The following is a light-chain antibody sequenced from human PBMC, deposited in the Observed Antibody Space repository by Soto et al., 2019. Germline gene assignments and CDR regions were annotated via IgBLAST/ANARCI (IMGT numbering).Light chain of an antibody. J-gene: IGLJ1*01. CDR2: GNT. CDR3: QSYDSSLSGSNV. Sequence: QSVLTQPPSVSGAPGQRVTISCTGNTSNIGAGYDVHWYQQIPGTSPKLLIYGNTNRPSGVPDRFSGSKSGTSASLAITGLQADDEADYYCQSYDSSLSGSNVFGTGTKVTVL. CDR1: TSNIGAGYD. V-gene: IGLV1-40*01.